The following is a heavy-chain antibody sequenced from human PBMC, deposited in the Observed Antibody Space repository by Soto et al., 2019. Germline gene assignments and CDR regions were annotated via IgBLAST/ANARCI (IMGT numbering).Heavy chain of an antibody. CDR3: VRLGNYYQSLDP. V-gene: IGHV4-30-2*01. CDR1: GSASSCGCYS. J-gene: IGHJ5*02. Sequence: PSANLSPNDGGAGSASSCGCYSWSWNRQPPGKGLGWIGYIYHSGSTYYNPSLKSRVTISLETSKNQFSLRLTSVTAADTAVYYCVRLGNYYQSLDPWGPGTLVTVSS. D-gene: IGHD3-10*01. CDR2: IYHSGST.